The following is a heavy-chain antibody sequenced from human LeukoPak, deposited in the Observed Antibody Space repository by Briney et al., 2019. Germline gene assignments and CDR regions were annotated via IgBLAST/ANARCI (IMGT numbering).Heavy chain of an antibody. CDR2: IYASGTT. J-gene: IGHJ4*02. V-gene: IGHV4-4*07. Sequence: PSETLSLTCTVSGDSISSYYWTWIRQPAGKGLEWIGRIYASGTTNYNPSLKSRVAMSVDTSKNQFSLKLSSVTAADTAVYYCARKGYPFAVDYWGQGTLVTVSS. CDR1: GDSISSYY. D-gene: IGHD1-1*01. CDR3: ARKGYPFAVDY.